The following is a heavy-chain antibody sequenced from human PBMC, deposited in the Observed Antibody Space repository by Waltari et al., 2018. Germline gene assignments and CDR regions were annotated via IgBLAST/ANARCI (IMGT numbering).Heavy chain of an antibody. V-gene: IGHV3-48*01. CDR1: GFTFSSYS. CDR2: IISSSRTI. D-gene: IGHD6-13*01. Sequence: EVQLVESGGGLVQPGGSLRLSCAASGFTFSSYSMNWVRQAPGKGLEWVSYIISSSRTIYYAASLKGRFTISRDNAKNSLYLQMNSLRAEDTAVYYCARGVSGATAAGGKRYFDLWGRGTLVTVSS. CDR3: ARGVSGATAAGGKRYFDL. J-gene: IGHJ2*01.